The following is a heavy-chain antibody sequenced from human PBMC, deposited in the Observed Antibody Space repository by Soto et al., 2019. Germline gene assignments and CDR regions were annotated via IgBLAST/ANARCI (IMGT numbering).Heavy chain of an antibody. CDR1: GGSISSGGYY. CDR3: ASSPHIAAAASWFDP. Sequence: PSETLSLTCTVSGGSISSGGYYWSWIRQHPGKGLEWIGYIYYSGSTYYNQSLKSRVTISVDTSKNQFSLKLSSVTAADTAVYYCASSPHIAAAASWFDPWGQGTLVTVSS. D-gene: IGHD6-13*01. CDR2: IYYSGST. J-gene: IGHJ5*02. V-gene: IGHV4-31*03.